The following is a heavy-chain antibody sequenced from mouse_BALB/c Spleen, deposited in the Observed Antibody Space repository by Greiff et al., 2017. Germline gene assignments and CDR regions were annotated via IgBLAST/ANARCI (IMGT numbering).Heavy chain of an antibody. J-gene: IGHJ1*01. Sequence: EVKLMESGPGLVKPSQSLSLTCSVTGYSITSGYYWNWIRQFPGNNLEWLGYISYDGSNNYNPSLKNRISITRDTTNNQFFLKFNSVTTVGTATSYFARGYGFPSWYFDVWGAGTTVTGSS. CDR3: ARGYGFPSWYFDV. CDR1: GYSITSGYY. D-gene: IGHD2-2*01. CDR2: ISYDGSN. V-gene: IGHV3-6*02.